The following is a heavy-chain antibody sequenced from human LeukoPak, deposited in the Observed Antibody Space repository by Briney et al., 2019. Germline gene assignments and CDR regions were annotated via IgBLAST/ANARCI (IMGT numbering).Heavy chain of an antibody. CDR2: IYYSGST. V-gene: IGHV4-39*01. J-gene: IGHJ3*02. Sequence: PSETLSLTCAVSGGSISSSSYYWGWIRQPPGKGLEWIGSIYYSGSTYYNPSLKSRVTISVDTSKNQFSLKLSSVTAADTAVYYCARLRGLGPSDASDIWGQGTMVTVSS. CDR3: ARLRGLGPSDASDI. CDR1: GGSISSSSYY. D-gene: IGHD2-15*01.